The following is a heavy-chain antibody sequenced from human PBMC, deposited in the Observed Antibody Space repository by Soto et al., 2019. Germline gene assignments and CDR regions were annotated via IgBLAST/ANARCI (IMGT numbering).Heavy chain of an antibody. Sequence: EVHLLESGGGLVQPGGSLRLSCAASGFTYINYAMSWVRQAPGKGLEWVSTIGTSGGTYSPDSVRGRFTISRDNSRNTLYLQMNSLRPEDTAVYYCATRAPYYFDSWGQGTQVTVSS. CDR3: ATRAPYYFDS. CDR2: IGTSGGT. CDR1: GFTYINYA. J-gene: IGHJ4*02. V-gene: IGHV3-23*01.